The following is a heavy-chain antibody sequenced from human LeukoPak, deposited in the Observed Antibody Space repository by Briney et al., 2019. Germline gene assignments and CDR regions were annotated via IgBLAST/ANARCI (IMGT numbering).Heavy chain of an antibody. CDR1: GFTFNSYA. J-gene: IGHJ4*02. CDR3: ARDRAPYSSSWYGGKGYFDY. V-gene: IGHV3-30-3*01. D-gene: IGHD6-13*01. CDR2: ISSDGSNN. Sequence: GGSLRLSCAASGFTFNSYAMHWVRQAPGKGLEWVAVISSDGSNNYYADSVKGRFTISRDNSKNTLYLQMNSLRAEDTAVYYCARDRAPYSSSWYGGKGYFDYWGQGTLVTVSS.